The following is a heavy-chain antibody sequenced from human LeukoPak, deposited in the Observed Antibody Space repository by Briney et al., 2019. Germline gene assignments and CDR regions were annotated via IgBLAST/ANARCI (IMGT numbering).Heavy chain of an antibody. J-gene: IGHJ4*02. D-gene: IGHD2-2*02. V-gene: IGHV1-2*02. CDR3: AGRYCSSTSCYTNY. CDR1: GYTFTGYY. Sequence: ASVKVSCKASGYTFTGYYMHWVRQAPGQGLEWMGWINPNSGGTNYAQKFQGRVTMTRDTSISTAYMELSRLRSDDTAVYYCAGRYCSSTSCYTNYWGQGTLVAVSS. CDR2: INPNSGGT.